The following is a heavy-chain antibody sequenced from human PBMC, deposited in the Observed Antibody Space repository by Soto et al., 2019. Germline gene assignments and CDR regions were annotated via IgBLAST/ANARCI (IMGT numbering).Heavy chain of an antibody. CDR2: ISYDGSNK. D-gene: IGHD6-6*01. CDR3: ARHSSSSGGSFDY. V-gene: IGHV3-30*03. J-gene: IGHJ4*02. CDR1: GFTFSSYG. Sequence: ESGGGVVQPGRSLRLSCAASGFTFSSYGMHWVRQAPGKGLEWVAVISYDGSNKYYADSVKGRFTISRDNSKNTLYLQMNSLRAEDTAVYYCARHSSSSGGSFDYWGQGTLVTVSS.